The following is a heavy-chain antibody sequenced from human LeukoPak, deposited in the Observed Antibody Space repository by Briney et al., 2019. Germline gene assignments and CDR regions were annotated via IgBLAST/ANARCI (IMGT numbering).Heavy chain of an antibody. CDR1: GFTFSGYW. D-gene: IGHD3-22*01. CDR2: INSDGTDI. CDR3: ARVGYYDSSNYYAYFQH. Sequence: GGSLRLSCAASGFTFSGYWMHWVRQAPGKGLEWVARINSDGTDISCGDSVKGRFTISRDNAKNTLYPQMNSLRVEDTAVYYCARVGYYDSSNYYAYFQHWGQGTLVTVSS. J-gene: IGHJ1*01. V-gene: IGHV3-74*01.